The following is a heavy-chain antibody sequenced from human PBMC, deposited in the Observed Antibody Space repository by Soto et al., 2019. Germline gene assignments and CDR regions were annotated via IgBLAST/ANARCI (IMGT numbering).Heavy chain of an antibody. J-gene: IGHJ5*02. CDR2: ISGNGGST. CDR1: GLSFSSSA. CDR3: AKRGDSTSWYWLDP. D-gene: IGHD6-13*01. V-gene: IGHV3-23*01. Sequence: EVQLLESGGGLVQRGGSLRLSCAASGLSFSSSAMSWVRQAPGKGLEWVSSISGNGGSTYYADSVKGRFTVSRDNSKNTLYLEMNSLRADDTAVYFCAKRGDSTSWYWLDPWGQGTLVTVSS.